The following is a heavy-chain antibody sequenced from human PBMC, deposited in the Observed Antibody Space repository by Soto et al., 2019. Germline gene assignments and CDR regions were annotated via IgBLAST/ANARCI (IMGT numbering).Heavy chain of an antibody. CDR1: GYNFNNYW. V-gene: IGHV5-51*01. CDR2: IFPSDSDT. J-gene: IGHJ5*02. D-gene: IGHD3-9*01. Sequence: GESLKISCKASGYNFNNYWIGWVRQMPGKGLEWMGIIFPSDSDTRYNPSFQGQVTISADKSTSTAYLQWSSLKASDTAMYYCANQYDILTGYYFNWFDPWGQGTLVTVSS. CDR3: ANQYDILTGYYFNWFDP.